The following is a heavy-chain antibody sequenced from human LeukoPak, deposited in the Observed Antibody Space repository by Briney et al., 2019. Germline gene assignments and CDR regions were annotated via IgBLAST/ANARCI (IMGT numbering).Heavy chain of an antibody. J-gene: IGHJ5*02. CDR2: ISHSGST. CDR1: GGSFSGYY. Sequence: SETLSLTCAVYGGSFSGYYWSWIRQPPGKGLEWIGEISHSGSTNYNPSLKSRVTISVDTSKNQFSLKLSSVTAADTAVYYCARGRQGWQNLRYNWFDPWGQGTLVTVSS. V-gene: IGHV4-34*01. CDR3: ARGRQGWQNLRYNWFDP. D-gene: IGHD2-15*01.